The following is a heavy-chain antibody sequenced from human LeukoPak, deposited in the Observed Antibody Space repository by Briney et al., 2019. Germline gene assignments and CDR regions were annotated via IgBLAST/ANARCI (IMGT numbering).Heavy chain of an antibody. Sequence: GSLRLSCAASGFTFRSYAMSWVRQAPGKGLEWVSTISGNGSITYFADSVKGRFTISRDNSKNTLYLQMSSLRAEDTAVYYCARDLGGSYYFDYWGQGTLVTVSS. V-gene: IGHV3-23*01. D-gene: IGHD1-26*01. CDR3: ARDLGGSYYFDY. CDR1: GFTFRSYA. CDR2: ISGNGSIT. J-gene: IGHJ4*02.